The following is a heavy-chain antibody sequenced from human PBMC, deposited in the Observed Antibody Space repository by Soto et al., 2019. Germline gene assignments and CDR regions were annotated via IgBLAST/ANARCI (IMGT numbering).Heavy chain of an antibody. Sequence: SETLSLTCVVSGGSLSDYFWSWIRQPPGMALEWIGEINHLGSINYNPSLKSRVTMSVDTSKNQFSLTLNSVTAADTATYYCARGGISHWAYFYYMDVWDRGTAVTVSS. D-gene: IGHD2-21*01. J-gene: IGHJ6*03. V-gene: IGHV4-34*01. CDR1: GGSLSDYF. CDR2: INHLGSI. CDR3: ARGGISHWAYFYYMDV.